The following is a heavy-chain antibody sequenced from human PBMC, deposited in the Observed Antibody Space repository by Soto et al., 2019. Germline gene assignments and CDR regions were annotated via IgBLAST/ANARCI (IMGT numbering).Heavy chain of an antibody. J-gene: IGHJ6*02. CDR1: GGSFSGYY. D-gene: IGHD6-6*01. CDR3: ARGPLASRGGMDV. V-gene: IGHV4-34*01. CDR2: INHSGST. Sequence: SETLSLTCAVYGGSFSGYYWNWIRQPPGKGLEWIGEINHSGSTNYNPSLKSRLTISVDTSKNQFSLNLRSVTAADTAVYYCARGPLASRGGMDVWGQGTTVTVSS.